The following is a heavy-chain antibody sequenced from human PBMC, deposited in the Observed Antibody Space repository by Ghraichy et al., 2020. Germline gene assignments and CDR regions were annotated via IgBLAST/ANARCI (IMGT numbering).Heavy chain of an antibody. D-gene: IGHD1-1*01. CDR1: GGSISSSSYY. Sequence: SETLSLTCTVSGGSISSSSYYWGWIRQPPGKGLEWIGSIYYSGSTYYNPSLKSRVTISVDTSKNQFSLKLSSVTAADTAVYYCARRPSTGTPSPFDYWGQGTLVTVSS. CDR3: ARRPSTGTPSPFDY. V-gene: IGHV4-39*01. J-gene: IGHJ4*02. CDR2: IYYSGST.